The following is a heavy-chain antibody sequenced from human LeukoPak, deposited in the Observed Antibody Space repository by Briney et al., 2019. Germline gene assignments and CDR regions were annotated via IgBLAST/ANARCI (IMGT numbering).Heavy chain of an antibody. Sequence: TAKVSCKASGYISTTHYMNRMREAAGPGLEWLGIIRPSRGAADYTQKFQGRVTMTRDMSTNTGNMEKTSLRAEDTAVYYCAKCRRCTAAAMDIWGQGTMVTVSS. V-gene: IGHV1-46*01. CDR1: GYISTTHY. CDR2: IRPSRGAA. D-gene: IGHD6-13*01. J-gene: IGHJ3*02. CDR3: AKCRRCTAAAMDI.